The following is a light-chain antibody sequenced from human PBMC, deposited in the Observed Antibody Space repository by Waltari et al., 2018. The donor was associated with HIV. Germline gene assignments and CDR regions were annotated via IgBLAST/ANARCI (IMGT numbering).Light chain of an antibody. Sequence: EIVMTQSPATLSVSPGERATLSCRASQSVSSNLAWYQQKPGQAPRLLNYGASTRATGIPARFSGSGSGTKFTLTISSLQSEDFAVYYCQQYNNWPPWTFGQGTKVEIK. CDR3: QQYNNWPPWT. V-gene: IGKV3-15*01. J-gene: IGKJ1*01. CDR2: GAS. CDR1: QSVSSN.